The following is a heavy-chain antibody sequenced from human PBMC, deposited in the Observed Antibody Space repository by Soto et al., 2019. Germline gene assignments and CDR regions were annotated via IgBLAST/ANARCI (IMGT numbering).Heavy chain of an antibody. V-gene: IGHV3-30*18. D-gene: IGHD3-10*01. CDR2: ISHDSRNI. J-gene: IGHJ4*02. CDR3: AKLVDKTLDDF. Sequence: QVQLVESGGGVIKPGRALRLSCEASGLDFRNNDMHWVRQAPGKGLEWVAVISHDSRNIFYGDSVKGRFTGSRDNSKNTLYLEINSLGVEDTAVYFCAKLVDKTLDDFWGLGTLVVVSS. CDR1: GLDFRNND.